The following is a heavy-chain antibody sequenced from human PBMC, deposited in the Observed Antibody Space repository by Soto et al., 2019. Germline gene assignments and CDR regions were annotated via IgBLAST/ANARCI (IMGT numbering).Heavy chain of an antibody. J-gene: IGHJ4*02. CDR1: GGSISSSSYY. CDR2: IYYSGST. Sequence: SETLSLTCTVSGGSISSSSYYWGWIRQPPGKGLEWIGSIYYSGSTYYNPSLKSRVTISVDTSKNQFSLKLSSVTAADTAVYYCARHVPDGATVTSIFDYWGQGTLVTVSS. CDR3: ARHVPDGATVTSIFDY. V-gene: IGHV4-39*01. D-gene: IGHD4-17*01.